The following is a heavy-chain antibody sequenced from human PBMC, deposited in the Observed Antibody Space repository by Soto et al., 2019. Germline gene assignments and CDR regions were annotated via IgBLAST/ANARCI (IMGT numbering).Heavy chain of an antibody. CDR2: INPNSGGT. CDR1: GYTFTGYY. Sequence: VASVKVSCKASGYTFTGYYMHWVRQAPGQGLEWMGWINPNSGGTNYAQKFQGRVTMTRDTSISTAYMELNSLRPEDTAVYYCAKVYNEIQLWGHFDSWGQGTTVTAPQ. V-gene: IGHV1-2*02. D-gene: IGHD5-18*01. J-gene: IGHJ4*02. CDR3: AKVYNEIQLWGHFDS.